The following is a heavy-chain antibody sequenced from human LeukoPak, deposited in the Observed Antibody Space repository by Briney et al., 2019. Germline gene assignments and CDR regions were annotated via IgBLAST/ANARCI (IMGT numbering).Heavy chain of an antibody. J-gene: IGHJ4*02. Sequence: GGSLRLSCAAPGSTFSSYGIHWVRQAPAKGLELVPFIRYDGSNKYYAGSVKGRFTISRDNSKNTLYLQMNSLRAEDTAVYYCAKDKGSGWYGVFDYWGQGTLVTVSS. CDR3: AKDKGSGWYGVFDY. CDR1: GSTFSSYG. D-gene: IGHD6-19*01. V-gene: IGHV3-30*02. CDR2: IRYDGSNK.